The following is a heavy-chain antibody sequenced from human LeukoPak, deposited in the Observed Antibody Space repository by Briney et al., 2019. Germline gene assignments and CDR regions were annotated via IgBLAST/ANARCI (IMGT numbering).Heavy chain of an antibody. CDR3: ARDGHFDY. CDR1: GFTFSAFG. Sequence: GGSLRLSCAASGFTFSAFGMHWVRQAPGKGLEWVAVIWYAGSYKYHADSVEGRFTISRDNAKNSLYLQMDSLRAEDTAVYYCARDGHFDYWGQGTLVTVSS. J-gene: IGHJ4*02. CDR2: IWYAGSYK. V-gene: IGHV3-33*01.